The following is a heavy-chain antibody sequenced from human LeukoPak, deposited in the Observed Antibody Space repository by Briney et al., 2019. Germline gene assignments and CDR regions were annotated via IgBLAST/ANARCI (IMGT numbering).Heavy chain of an antibody. D-gene: IGHD3-9*01. CDR3: ARVMTGTGGYYYYYMDV. Sequence: ASVKVPCKASGYTFTSYDINWVRQAPGQGLEWMGWMSPNSGNTGYAQKFQGRVTITRNTSISTAFMELSSLRSEDTAVYYCARVMTGTGGYYYYYMDVWGKGTTVTVSS. CDR2: MSPNSGNT. V-gene: IGHV1-8*03. J-gene: IGHJ6*03. CDR1: GYTFTSYD.